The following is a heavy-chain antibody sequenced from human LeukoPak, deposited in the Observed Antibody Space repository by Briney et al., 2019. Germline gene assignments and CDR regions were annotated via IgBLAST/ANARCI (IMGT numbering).Heavy chain of an antibody. CDR2: INPNSGDT. J-gene: IGHJ5*02. CDR3: ARWGRFGSGSSRWFDP. Sequence: ASVKVSCKASGYTFTGYYMHWLRQSPGQGLAWMGWINPNSGDTNYAQIFQGRVTMTRDTSISTAYMELTRLRSDDTAVYYCARWGRFGSGSSRWFDPWGQGTLVTVSS. CDR1: GYTFTGYY. V-gene: IGHV1-2*02. D-gene: IGHD3-10*01.